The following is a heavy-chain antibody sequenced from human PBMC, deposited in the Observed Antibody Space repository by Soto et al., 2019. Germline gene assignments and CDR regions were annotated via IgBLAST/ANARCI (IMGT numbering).Heavy chain of an antibody. Sequence: GESLKISCQCSGYTFSNFWIGWVRQLPGKGLEWMGIIYPGDHETRYSPSFHGKVTISADESINTAYLQWNSLEASDTAFYFCARSPRSSPYFDYWGQGALVTVSS. CDR1: GYTFSNFW. CDR3: ARSPRSSPYFDY. J-gene: IGHJ4*02. V-gene: IGHV5-51*01. CDR2: IYPGDHET. D-gene: IGHD6-13*01.